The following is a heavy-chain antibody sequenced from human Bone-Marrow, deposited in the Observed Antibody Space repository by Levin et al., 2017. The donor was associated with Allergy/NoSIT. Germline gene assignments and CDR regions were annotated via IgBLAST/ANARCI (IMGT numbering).Heavy chain of an antibody. V-gene: IGHV3-23*01. D-gene: IGHD6-6*01. CDR1: GFTFSSYA. Sequence: PGGSLRLSCAASGFTFSSYAMSWVRQAPGKGLEWVSVITRGDGFTYYADSVKGRFTIFRDDSKNTLSLQMNSLRAEDTAVYYCAKWGSSSHSYFYYGMDVWGQGTTVTVSS. J-gene: IGHJ6*02. CDR3: AKWGSSSHSYFYYGMDV. CDR2: ITRGDGFT.